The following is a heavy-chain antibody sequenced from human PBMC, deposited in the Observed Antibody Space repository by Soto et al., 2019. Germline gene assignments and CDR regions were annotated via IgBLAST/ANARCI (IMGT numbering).Heavy chain of an antibody. CDR2: ISGSGDST. Sequence: GGSLRLSCAASGFTFSSYAMDWVRQAPGKGLEWVSGISGSGDSTYYADSVKGRFTISRDNSKNTLYLQMNSLRADDTAVYYCAXEGLVRGVINYFDYWGQGTLVTVSS. CDR1: GFTFSSYA. J-gene: IGHJ4*02. V-gene: IGHV3-23*01. CDR3: AXEGLVRGVINYFDY. D-gene: IGHD3-10*01.